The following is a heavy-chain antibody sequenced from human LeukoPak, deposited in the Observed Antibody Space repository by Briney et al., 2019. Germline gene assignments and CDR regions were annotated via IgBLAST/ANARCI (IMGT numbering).Heavy chain of an antibody. D-gene: IGHD3-3*01. CDR3: ARGSTYDFWSGDALDV. CDR2: IYSGGST. Sequence: GGSLRLSCAASGFTVSSNYMSWVRQAPGKGLEWVSVIYSGGSTYYADSVKGRFTISRDSSQKILNLQMNNLRVEDTAIYYCARGSTYDFWSGDALDVWGQGIMVTVAS. J-gene: IGHJ3*01. CDR1: GFTVSSNY. V-gene: IGHV3-53*01.